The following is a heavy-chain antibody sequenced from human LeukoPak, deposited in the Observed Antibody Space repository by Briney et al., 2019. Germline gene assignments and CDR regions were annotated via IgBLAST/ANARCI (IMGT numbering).Heavy chain of an antibody. CDR1: GGSFSGYY. J-gene: IGHJ4*02. Sequence: SETLSLTCAVYGGSFSGYYWSWIRQPPGKGLEWIGEINYSGSTNYNPSLKSRVTISVDTSKNQFSLKLSSVTAADTAVYYCARAPYCSSTSCQRFAFDYWGQGTLVTVSS. V-gene: IGHV4-34*01. D-gene: IGHD2-2*01. CDR3: ARAPYCSSTSCQRFAFDY. CDR2: INYSGST.